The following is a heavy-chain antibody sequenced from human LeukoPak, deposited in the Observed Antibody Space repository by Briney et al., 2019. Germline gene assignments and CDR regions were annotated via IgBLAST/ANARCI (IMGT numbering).Heavy chain of an antibody. Sequence: GGSLRLSCAASGFTFSNYGIHWVRQAPGKGLEWVTFIRSDGSNKYYADSVKGRFTISRDNAKNSVYLQMDSLRAEDTAVYYCARGSSGRYFQFIDYWGQGTQVTVSS. CDR3: ARGSSGRYFQFIDY. V-gene: IGHV3-30*02. CDR2: IRSDGSNK. CDR1: GFTFSNYG. J-gene: IGHJ4*02. D-gene: IGHD1-26*01.